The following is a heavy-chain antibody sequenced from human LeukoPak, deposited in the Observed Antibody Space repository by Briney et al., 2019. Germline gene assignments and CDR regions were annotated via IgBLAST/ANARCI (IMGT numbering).Heavy chain of an antibody. CDR2: IYSGGST. J-gene: IGHJ4*02. CDR1: GFTVTTNS. Sequence: PPGGSLRLSCAASGFTVTTNSMSWVRQAPGKGLEWVSVIYSGGSTYYGDSVKGRFTISRDTSKNTLYLQLNSLRAEDTAVYYCARGYPFYFDHWGQGTLVTVSS. D-gene: IGHD1-1*01. CDR3: ARGYPFYFDH. V-gene: IGHV3-53*01.